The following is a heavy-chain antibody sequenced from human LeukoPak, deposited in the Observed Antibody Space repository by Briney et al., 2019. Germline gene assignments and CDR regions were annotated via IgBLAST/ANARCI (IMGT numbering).Heavy chain of an antibody. CDR3: ASPDGIRSTGDPVGYYFDY. CDR1: GFTVSSNY. V-gene: IGHV3-66*01. Sequence: PGGSLRLSCAASGFTVSSNYMSWVRQAPGKGLEWVSVIYSGGSTYYADSVKGRFTISRDNSKNTLYLQMNSLRAEDTAVYYCASPDGIRSTGDPVGYYFDYWGQGTLVTVSS. D-gene: IGHD7-27*01. J-gene: IGHJ4*02. CDR2: IYSGGST.